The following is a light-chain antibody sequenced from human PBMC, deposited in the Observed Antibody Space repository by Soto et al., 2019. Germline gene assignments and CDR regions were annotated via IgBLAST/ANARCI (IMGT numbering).Light chain of an antibody. V-gene: IGLV2-14*01. CDR1: SSDIGNYDF. Sequence: QSALTQPASVSGSPGQSITISCTGTSSDIGNYDFVSWYQQVPGTAPKAMIYEVSSRPSGVSNRFSGSKSGNTASLTISGLQAEDEAYYYCSSYTTSTSFILFGGGTKGDRP. CDR3: SSYTTSTSFIL. J-gene: IGLJ2*01. CDR2: EVS.